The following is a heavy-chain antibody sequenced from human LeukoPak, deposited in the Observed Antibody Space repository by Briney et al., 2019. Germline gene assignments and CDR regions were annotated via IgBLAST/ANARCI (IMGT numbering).Heavy chain of an antibody. D-gene: IGHD3-10*01. CDR1: GYTFTSYG. Sequence: ASVKVSCKASGYTFTSYGISWVRQAPGQGLEWMGWISAYNGNTNYAQKLQGRVTMTTDTSTSTAYMELRSLRSDDTAVYYCARGLLWFGELSQYYFDYWGQGTLVTVSS. J-gene: IGHJ4*02. V-gene: IGHV1-18*01. CDR3: ARGLLWFGELSQYYFDY. CDR2: ISAYNGNT.